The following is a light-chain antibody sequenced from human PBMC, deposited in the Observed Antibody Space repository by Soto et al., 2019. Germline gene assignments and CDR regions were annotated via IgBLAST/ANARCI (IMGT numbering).Light chain of an antibody. CDR3: QQYNNWPWT. V-gene: IGKV3-15*01. CDR1: QSVSSN. CDR2: GAS. J-gene: IGKJ1*01. Sequence: EIVMTQSSATLSVSPGERATLSCRASQSVSSNLDWYQQKPGQAPRLLLYGASTRATGIPARFSGTVSGTEFTLTISSLQSEDFAVYYCQQYNNWPWTFGQGTKVEIK.